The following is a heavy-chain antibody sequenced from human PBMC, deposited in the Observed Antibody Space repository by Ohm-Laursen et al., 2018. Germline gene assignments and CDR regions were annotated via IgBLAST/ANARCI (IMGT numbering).Heavy chain of an antibody. CDR1: GFTFSDYY. D-gene: IGHD3-10*01. J-gene: IGHJ3*02. V-gene: IGHV3-11*04. CDR3: ARDKHISMVRGVHYDAFDI. Sequence: SLRLSCAASGFTFSDYYMSWIRQAPGKGLEWASYISSSGSTIYYADSVKGRFTISRDNAKNSLYLQMNSLRAEDTAVYFCARDKHISMVRGVHYDAFDIWGQGTMVTVSS. CDR2: ISSSGSTI.